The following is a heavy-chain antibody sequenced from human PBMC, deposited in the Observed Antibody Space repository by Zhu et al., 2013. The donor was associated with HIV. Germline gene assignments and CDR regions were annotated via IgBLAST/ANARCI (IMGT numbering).Heavy chain of an antibody. V-gene: IGHV1-18*01. CDR2: ISALNGNA. D-gene: IGHD1-26*01. CDR1: GYDFGAFG. CDR3: ARDNRDKWDTGGWLDP. Sequence: QVQLLQSGAEVKKPGASVKVSCRVSGYDFGAFGVSWLRQAPGQGPEWLGWISALNGNAQYGPKVRGRVTMTTDTATNTAYMELSSLRPADTAVYYCARDNRDKWDTGGWLDPWGQGTVVTVSS. J-gene: IGHJ5*02.